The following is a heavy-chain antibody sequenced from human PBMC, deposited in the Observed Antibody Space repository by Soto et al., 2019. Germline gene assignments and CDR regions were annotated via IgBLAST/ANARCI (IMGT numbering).Heavy chain of an antibody. Sequence: QVQLVQSGAEEKKPGASVKVSCKASGYTFTSYAMHWVRQAPGQRLERMGWINAGNGNTKYSQKFQGRVTITRDTSASTAYMELSSLRSEDTAVYYCARDYDFWSCYPRLGIDVWGQGTPVTLSS. J-gene: IGHJ6*02. CDR3: ARDYDFWSCYPRLGIDV. D-gene: IGHD3-3*01. V-gene: IGHV1-3*05. CDR1: GYTFTSYA. CDR2: INAGNGNT.